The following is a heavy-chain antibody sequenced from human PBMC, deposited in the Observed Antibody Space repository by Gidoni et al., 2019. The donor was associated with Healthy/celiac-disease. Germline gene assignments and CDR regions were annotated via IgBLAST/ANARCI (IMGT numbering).Heavy chain of an antibody. CDR1: GFTFTSSA. V-gene: IGHV1-58*01. CDR3: AAEGGGEYSSSMDWYFDL. J-gene: IGHJ2*01. D-gene: IGHD6-6*01. Sequence: QMQLVQSGPEVKKPGTSVKVSCKASGFTFTSSAVQWVRQARGQRLEWIGWIVVGSGNTNYAQKFQERVTITRDMSTSTAYMELSSLRSEDTAVYYCAAEGGGEYSSSMDWYFDLWGRGTLVTVSS. CDR2: IVVGSGNT.